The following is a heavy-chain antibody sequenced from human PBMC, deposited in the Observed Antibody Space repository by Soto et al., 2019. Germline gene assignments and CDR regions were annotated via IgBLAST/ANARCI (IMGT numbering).Heavy chain of an antibody. CDR1: GFTFSSYG. D-gene: IGHD3-3*01. CDR2: RSYDGSKE. J-gene: IGHJ6*01. V-gene: IGHV3-30*18. Sequence: GGSLRLSCAASGFTFSSYGMHWVRQAPGKGLEWAAVRSYDGSKEYYADSVTGRFSISRDNSKNTLYLQMNSLRAEDTAVYYYAKDVLRFLEWLAFYGMDVWGPGPTVTVSS. CDR3: AKDVLRFLEWLAFYGMDV.